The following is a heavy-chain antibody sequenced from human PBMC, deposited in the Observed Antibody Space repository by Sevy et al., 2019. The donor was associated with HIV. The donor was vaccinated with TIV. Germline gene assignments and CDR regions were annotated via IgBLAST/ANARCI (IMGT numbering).Heavy chain of an antibody. CDR1: GGPISSHY. D-gene: IGHD3-22*01. CDR3: ARVPSPYYDSSGDLIREYYFDS. Sequence: SETLSLICTVSGGPISSHYWSWIRQTPGKGLEWIGYFYYTGITNYNPSLKSRVTMSADTSTNRVSLKLSSVTAADTAVYYCARVPSPYYDSSGDLIREYYFDSRGQGTPVTVSS. CDR2: FYYTGIT. J-gene: IGHJ4*02. V-gene: IGHV4-59*11.